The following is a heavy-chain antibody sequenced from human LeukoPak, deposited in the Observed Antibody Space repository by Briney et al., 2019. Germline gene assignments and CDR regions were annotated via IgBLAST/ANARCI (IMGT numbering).Heavy chain of an antibody. J-gene: IGHJ4*02. V-gene: IGHV3-23*01. D-gene: IGHD3-16*01. Sequence: GGTLRLSCAASGFTFSSYAMSWVRQAPGKGLEWVSAISGSGGSTYYADSVKGRFTISRDNSKNTLYLQMNSLRAEDTAVYYCAKVSVADGGFDYWGQGTLVTVSS. CDR2: ISGSGGST. CDR3: AKVSVADGGFDY. CDR1: GFTFSSYA.